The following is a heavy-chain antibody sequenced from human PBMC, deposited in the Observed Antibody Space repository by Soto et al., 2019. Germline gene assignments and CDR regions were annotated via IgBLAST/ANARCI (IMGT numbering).Heavy chain of an antibody. CDR1: GFTFSSYS. D-gene: IGHD6-13*01. V-gene: IGHV3-33*01. CDR2: IWYDGSNK. Sequence: QVQLVESGGGVVQPGRSLRLSCAASGFTFSSYSMHWVRQAPGKGLEWVAVIWYDGSNKYYADSVKGRFTISRDNSKNTLYLQMNSLRAEDTAVYYCAREGLAAAGTDRTHFDYWGQGTLVTVSS. CDR3: AREGLAAAGTDRTHFDY. J-gene: IGHJ4*02.